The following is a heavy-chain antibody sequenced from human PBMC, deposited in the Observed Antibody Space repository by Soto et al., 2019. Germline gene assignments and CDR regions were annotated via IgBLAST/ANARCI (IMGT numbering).Heavy chain of an antibody. CDR1: GYTFTSYY. Sequence: QVQLVQSGAEVKKPGASVKVSCKASGYTFTSYYMHWVRQAPGQGLEWMGIINPSGGSTSYAQKFQGGDTMTRDTSTSTVYMELSSLRSEDTAVYYCARVDLGAGFDYWGQGTLVTVSS. CDR2: INPSGGST. D-gene: IGHD3-10*01. J-gene: IGHJ4*02. CDR3: ARVDLGAGFDY. V-gene: IGHV1-46*01.